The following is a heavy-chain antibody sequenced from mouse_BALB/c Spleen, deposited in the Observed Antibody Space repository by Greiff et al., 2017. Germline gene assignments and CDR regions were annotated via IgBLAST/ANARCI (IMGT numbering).Heavy chain of an antibody. D-gene: IGHD1-1*01. CDR1: GFSLTSYG. J-gene: IGHJ4*01. CDR2: IWSGGST. CDR3: ARHYYGSRRAMDY. V-gene: IGHV2-2*02. Sequence: VMLVESGPGLVQPSQSLSITCTVSGFSLTSYGVHWVRQSPGKGLEWLGVIWSGGSTDYNAAFISRLSISKDNSKSQVFFKMNSLQANDTAIYYCARHYYGSRRAMDYWGQGTSVTVSS.